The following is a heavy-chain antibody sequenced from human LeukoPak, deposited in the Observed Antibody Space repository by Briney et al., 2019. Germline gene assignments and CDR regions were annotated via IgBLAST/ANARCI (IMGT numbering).Heavy chain of an antibody. Sequence: SETLSLTCTVSGGSISSYYWSWIRQPPGKGLEWIGYIYYSGSTNYNPSLKSRVTISVDTSKNQFSLKLSSVTAADTAVYYCARHRSVPGSSNYYYGMDVWGQGTTVTVSS. V-gene: IGHV4-59*08. CDR3: ARHRSVPGSSNYYYGMDV. CDR1: GGSISSYY. D-gene: IGHD2-2*01. CDR2: IYYSGST. J-gene: IGHJ6*02.